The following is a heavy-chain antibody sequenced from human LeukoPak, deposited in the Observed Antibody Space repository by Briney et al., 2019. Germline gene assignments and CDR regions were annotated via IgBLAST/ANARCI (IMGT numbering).Heavy chain of an antibody. CDR1: GFTFSTYA. J-gene: IGHJ4*02. D-gene: IGHD6-19*01. V-gene: IGHV3-23*01. CDR2: ITRSGGST. CDR3: AKGLQQWLVPFDY. Sequence: GGSLRLSCAASGFTFSTYAMSWVRQAPGKGLEWVSVITRSGGSTYYADSVKGRFTISRDSFKSTLYLQMNSLRVEDTAVYYCAKGLQQWLVPFDYWGQGTLVTVSS.